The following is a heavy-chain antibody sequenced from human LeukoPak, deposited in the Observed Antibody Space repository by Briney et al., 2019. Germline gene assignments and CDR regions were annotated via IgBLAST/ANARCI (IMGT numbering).Heavy chain of an antibody. CDR1: GYTFTGYY. CDR2: INPNSGGT. CDR3: ARANLIPDYDILTGYYRGDFDI. Sequence: ASVKGSCKASGYTFTGYYMHWVRQAPGQGLEWMGRINPNSGGTNYAQKFRGRVTMTRDTSISTAYMELSRLRSDDTAVYYCARANLIPDYDILTGYYRGDFDIWGQGTMVTVSS. V-gene: IGHV1-2*06. J-gene: IGHJ3*02. D-gene: IGHD3-9*01.